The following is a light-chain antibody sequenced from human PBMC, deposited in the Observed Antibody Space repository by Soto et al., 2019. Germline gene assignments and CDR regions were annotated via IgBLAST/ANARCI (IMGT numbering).Light chain of an antibody. Sequence: QLVLTQSPSASASLGASVKLSCTLSSGHSNYAIAWHQQQSEKGPRYLMKLNSDGSHSKGDGIPDRFSGSSSGAERYLTISSIQSEDAADYYCQTWGSGIVVFGGGTQLTVL. V-gene: IGLV4-69*01. CDR3: QTWGSGIVV. J-gene: IGLJ2*01. CDR1: SGHSNYA. CDR2: LNSDGSH.